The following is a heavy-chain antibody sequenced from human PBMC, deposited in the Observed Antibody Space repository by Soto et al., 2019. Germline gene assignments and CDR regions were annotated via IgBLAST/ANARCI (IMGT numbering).Heavy chain of an antibody. CDR1: GGSISSYY. D-gene: IGHD2-21*01. J-gene: IGHJ3*02. CDR3: ARNRRSGDAFDI. Sequence: SETLSLTYTVSGGSISSYYWRWIRQPPGKGLEWIGYIYYSGSTNYNPSLKSRVTISVDTSKNQFSLKLSSVTAADTAVYYCARNRRSGDAFDIWGQGTMVTVSS. CDR2: IYYSGST. V-gene: IGHV4-59*01.